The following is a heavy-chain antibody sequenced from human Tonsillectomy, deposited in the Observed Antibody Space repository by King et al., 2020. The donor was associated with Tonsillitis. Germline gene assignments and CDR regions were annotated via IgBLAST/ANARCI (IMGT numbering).Heavy chain of an antibody. Sequence: VQLVESGGGLVQPGGSLRLSCAASGFTFSSYAMSWVRQAPGKGLEWVSAISGSGGSTYDADSVKGRFTISRDNSKNTLFLQRNSLRAEETAVYYCAKPLPVRYSGSYDDRFSMDVWGQGTTVTVSS. CDR3: AKPLPVRYSGSYDDRFSMDV. V-gene: IGHV3-23*04. J-gene: IGHJ6*02. CDR2: ISGSGGST. CDR1: GFTFSSYA. D-gene: IGHD1-26*01.